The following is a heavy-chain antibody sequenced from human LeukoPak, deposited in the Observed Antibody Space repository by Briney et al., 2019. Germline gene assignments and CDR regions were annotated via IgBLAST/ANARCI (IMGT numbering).Heavy chain of an antibody. Sequence: GSLRLSCAASGFTFSSYAMHWVRQAPGKGLEWVAVISYDGSNKYYADSVKGRFTISRDNSKNTLYLQMNSLRAEDTAVYYCARGRYDYAWGSYRYKGFFDYWGQGTLVAVSS. CDR3: ARGRYDYAWGSYRYKGFFDY. J-gene: IGHJ4*02. D-gene: IGHD3-16*02. V-gene: IGHV3-30-3*01. CDR2: ISYDGSNK. CDR1: GFTFSSYA.